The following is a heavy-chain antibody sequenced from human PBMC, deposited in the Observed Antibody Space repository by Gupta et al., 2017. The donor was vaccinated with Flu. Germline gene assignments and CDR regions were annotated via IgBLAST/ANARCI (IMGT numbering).Heavy chain of an antibody. Sequence: SGSGGSTYDADSVKGRFTISRDNSKKTLYLQMNSRRADDTAVYYWAKATRPGYSSSWYVMYYGMDVWGQGTTVTVSS. J-gene: IGHJ6*02. CDR2: SGSGGST. V-gene: IGHV3-23*01. D-gene: IGHD6-13*01. CDR3: AKATRPGYSSSWYVMYYGMDV.